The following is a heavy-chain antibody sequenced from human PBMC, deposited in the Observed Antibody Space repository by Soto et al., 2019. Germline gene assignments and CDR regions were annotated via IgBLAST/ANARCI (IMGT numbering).Heavy chain of an antibody. J-gene: IGHJ4*02. CDR3: ARDLAYIREF. D-gene: IGHD4-17*01. CDR1: GYSFTAYG. CDR2: ISTAHSDI. Sequence: QVQLVQSGAEVKKPGASVKVSCKASGYSFTAYGISWVRQAPGQGLEWMGWISTAHSDIGYAQKFQGRVTMTTDTSTSTAYMGLRSLRSDDTAVYYCARDLAYIREFWGQGTLVTVSS. V-gene: IGHV1-18*01.